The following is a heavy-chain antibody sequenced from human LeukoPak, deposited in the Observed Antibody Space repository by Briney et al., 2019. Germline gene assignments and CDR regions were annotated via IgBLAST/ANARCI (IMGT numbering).Heavy chain of an antibody. CDR1: GFTVSSNY. D-gene: IGHD3-16*02. Sequence: GGSLRLSCAASGFTVSSNYMSWVRQAPGKGLEWVSVIYSGGSTYYADSVKGRFTISRDNSKKTLYLQMNSLRAEDTAVYYCARVHLSYFDYWGQGTLVTVSS. CDR2: IYSGGST. J-gene: IGHJ4*02. CDR3: ARVHLSYFDY. V-gene: IGHV3-53*01.